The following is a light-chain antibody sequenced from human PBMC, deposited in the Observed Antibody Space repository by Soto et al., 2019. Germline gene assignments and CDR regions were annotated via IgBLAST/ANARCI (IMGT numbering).Light chain of an antibody. CDR1: SSNIGAGYD. Sequence: QSVLTQPPSVSGAPGQRVTISCTGSSSNIGAGYDVHWYQQLPGTAPKLLIYGNSNRPSGVPDRFSGSKSGTSASLAITGLQAEDEADYYCQSYDSSLSVLYVFGTETKLTVL. CDR2: GNS. J-gene: IGLJ1*01. CDR3: QSYDSSLSVLYV. V-gene: IGLV1-40*01.